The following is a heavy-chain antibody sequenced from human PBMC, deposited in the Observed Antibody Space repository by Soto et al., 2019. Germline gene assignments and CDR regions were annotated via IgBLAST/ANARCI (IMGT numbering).Heavy chain of an antibody. J-gene: IGHJ6*03. CDR1: GGSFSGYY. CDR2: INHSGST. V-gene: IGHV4-34*01. D-gene: IGHD2-15*01. Sequence: SETLSLTCAVYGGSFSGYYWSWIRQPPGKGLEWIGEINHSGSTNYNPSLKSRVTISVDTSKNQFSLKLSSVTAADTAVYYCARGIGYCSVGSCYFEAYYYYFYYMDVLGKGATFTVSS. CDR3: ARGIGYCSVGSCYFEAYYYYFYYMDV.